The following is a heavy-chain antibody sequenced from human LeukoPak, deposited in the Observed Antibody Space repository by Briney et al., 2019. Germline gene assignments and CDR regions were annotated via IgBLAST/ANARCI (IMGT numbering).Heavy chain of an antibody. CDR3: ARLAAAGKGVGFLWLVHDAFDI. Sequence: SETLSLTCTVSGSSISSAYYWGWIRQPPGKGLEWIANIYHSGNTYYNPPLKSRVTISVDTSKNQFSLKLSSVTAADTAVYYCARLAAAGKGVGFLWLVHDAFDIWGQGTMVTVSS. CDR2: IYHSGNT. D-gene: IGHD6-13*01. V-gene: IGHV4-38-2*02. CDR1: GSSISSAYY. J-gene: IGHJ3*02.